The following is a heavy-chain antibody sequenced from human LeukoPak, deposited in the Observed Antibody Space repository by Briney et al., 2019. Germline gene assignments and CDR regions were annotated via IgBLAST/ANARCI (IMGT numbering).Heavy chain of an antibody. CDR1: GFTFSSYS. D-gene: IGHD1-26*01. J-gene: IGHJ4*02. CDR3: ARDGEIVGARFDY. CDR2: LNWNGDDT. Sequence: GGSLRLSCAASGFTFSSYSMSWVRQAPGKGLEWVSSLNWNGDDTSYAVSVKGRFTISRDNAQKSLYLQMNSLRAEDTALYFCARDGEIVGARFDYWGQGILVTVSS. V-gene: IGHV3-20*04.